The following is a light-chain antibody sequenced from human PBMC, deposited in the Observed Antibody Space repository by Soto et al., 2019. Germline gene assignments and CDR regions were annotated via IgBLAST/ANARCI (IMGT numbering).Light chain of an antibody. CDR1: SSNIGAGYD. CDR2: GNS. V-gene: IGLV1-40*01. Sequence: QSVLTQPPSVSGAPGQRVTISCTGSSSNIGAGYDVHWYQQLPGTAPKLLIYGNSNRPSGVPDRFSGSKSGTSASLAITGLQAEDEDDYSCQSYDSSLSGYVFGTGTKLTV. CDR3: QSYDSSLSGYV. J-gene: IGLJ1*01.